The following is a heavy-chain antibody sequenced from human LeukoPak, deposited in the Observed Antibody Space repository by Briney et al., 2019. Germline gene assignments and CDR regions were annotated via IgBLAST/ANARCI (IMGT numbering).Heavy chain of an antibody. CDR1: GFTFSSYA. CDR3: AKDLLGAGDY. J-gene: IGHJ4*02. V-gene: IGHV3-30-3*01. Sequence: QPGGSLRLSCAASGFTFSSYAMHWVRQAPGKGLEWVAVISYDGSNKYYADSVKGRFTISRDNSKNTLYLQMNSLRAEDTAVYYCAKDLLGAGDYWGQGTLVTVSS. D-gene: IGHD1-26*01. CDR2: ISYDGSNK.